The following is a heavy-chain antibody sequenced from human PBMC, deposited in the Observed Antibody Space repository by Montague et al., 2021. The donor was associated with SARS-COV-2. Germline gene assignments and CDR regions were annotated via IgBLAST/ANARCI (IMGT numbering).Heavy chain of an antibody. CDR3: ARGRSSWAGAGYMDV. CDR1: GGSIRSDY. CDR2: LYYTGST. Sequence: SETLSLTCTVSGGSIRSDYWCWIRQPPGKGLEWIGHLYYTGSTKYNPSLKSRVTILRDTSEHQSSLKLSSVSTADTAVYFCARGRSSWAGAGYMDVWGQGTAVIVSS. D-gene: IGHD2-15*01. V-gene: IGHV4-59*01. J-gene: IGHJ6*02.